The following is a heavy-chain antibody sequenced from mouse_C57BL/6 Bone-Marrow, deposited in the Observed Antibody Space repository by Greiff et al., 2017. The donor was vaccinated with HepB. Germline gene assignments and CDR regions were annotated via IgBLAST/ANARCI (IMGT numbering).Heavy chain of an antibody. CDR3: AREVNYGNYVWYFDV. V-gene: IGHV1-63*01. J-gene: IGHJ1*03. CDR1: GYTFTNYW. CDR2: IYPGGGYT. D-gene: IGHD2-1*01. Sequence: QVQLKESGAELVRPGTSVKMSCKASGYTFTNYWIGWAKQRPGHGLEWIGDIYPGGGYTNYNEKFKGKATLTADKSSSTAYMQFSSLTSEDSAIYYCAREVNYGNYVWYFDVWGTGTTVTVSS.